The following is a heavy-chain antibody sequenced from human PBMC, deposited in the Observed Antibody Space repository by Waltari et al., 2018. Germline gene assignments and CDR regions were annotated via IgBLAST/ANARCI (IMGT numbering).Heavy chain of an antibody. Sequence: EVQLLQSGAEVKKPGESLKISCRGSGYNFTTYWIGWVRQMPGEGLELMAIIIPGDSSSRYRPSFQGPVTISVDKSISTAYLQWSSLKASDTATYYCARRGYSGFEGSWFDSWGRGTLVTVSS. D-gene: IGHD5-12*01. CDR2: IIPGDSSS. J-gene: IGHJ5*01. CDR3: ARRGYSGFEGSWFDS. CDR1: GYNFTTYW. V-gene: IGHV5-51*01.